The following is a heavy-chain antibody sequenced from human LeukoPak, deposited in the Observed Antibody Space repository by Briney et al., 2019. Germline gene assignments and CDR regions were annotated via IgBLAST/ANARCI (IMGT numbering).Heavy chain of an antibody. D-gene: IGHD3-22*01. Sequence: GGSLRLSCAVSGITLSNYGMTWVRQAPGKGLEWVAGISDTGGRTNYADSVKGRFTISRDNPKHTRYLQMNSLRAEDTAVYFCAKRGVVIRVILVGFHKEAYYFDSWGQGALVTVTS. J-gene: IGHJ4*02. V-gene: IGHV3-23*01. CDR3: AKRGVVIRVILVGFHKEAYYFDS. CDR2: ISDTGGRT. CDR1: GITLSNYG.